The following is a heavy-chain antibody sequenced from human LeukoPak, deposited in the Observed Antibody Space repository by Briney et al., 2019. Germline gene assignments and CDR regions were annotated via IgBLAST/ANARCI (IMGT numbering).Heavy chain of an antibody. CDR2: ISSGSSTI. D-gene: IGHD2-15*01. Sequence: GGSLRLSCAASGFSFSNYSMNWVRQAPGKGLEWISYISSGSSTIFYADSVKGRFTISRDNAKNSLYLQMNSLRAEDTAVYYCASDCSGGSLRYWGQGTLVTVSS. J-gene: IGHJ4*02. V-gene: IGHV3-48*01. CDR1: GFSFSNYS. CDR3: ASDCSGGSLRY.